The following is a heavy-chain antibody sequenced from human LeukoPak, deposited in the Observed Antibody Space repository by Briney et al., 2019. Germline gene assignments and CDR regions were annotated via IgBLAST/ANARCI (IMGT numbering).Heavy chain of an antibody. CDR1: GFTFSSYS. CDR2: ISSSSSTI. J-gene: IGHJ5*02. CDR3: ARDAYYYGSGSKVNWFDP. Sequence: GGSLRLSCAASGFTFSSYSMNWVRQAPGKGLEWVSYISSSSSTIYYADSVKGRFTISRDNAKNSLYLQMNSLRAEDTAVYYCARDAYYYGSGSKVNWFDPWGQGTLVAVSS. V-gene: IGHV3-48*04. D-gene: IGHD3-10*01.